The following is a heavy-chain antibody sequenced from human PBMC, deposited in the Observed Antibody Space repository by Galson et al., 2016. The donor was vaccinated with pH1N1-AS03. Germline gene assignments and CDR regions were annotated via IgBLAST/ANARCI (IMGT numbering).Heavy chain of an antibody. D-gene: IGHD3-9*01. J-gene: IGHJ5*01. CDR1: PASMSTNSHY. V-gene: IGHV4-61*01. CDR2: IHDSGST. CDR3: ARVDTTGFYFVFDS. Sequence: LSLTCTVSPASMSTNSHYWSWIRQPPGKGLEWIGNIHDSGSTNYNPSLKSRVTISVDTSKNQFSLNLSSVTAADTAVYYCARVDTTGFYFVFDSWGQGTLVTVSS.